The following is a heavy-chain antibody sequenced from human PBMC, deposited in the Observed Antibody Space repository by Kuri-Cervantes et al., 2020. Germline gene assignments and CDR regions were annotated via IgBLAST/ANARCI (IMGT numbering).Heavy chain of an antibody. J-gene: IGHJ4*02. V-gene: IGHV3-7*01. D-gene: IGHD4-17*01. CDR2: IKQDGSEK. CDR1: EFTFSNYW. Sequence: GGSLRLSCAASEFTFSNYWMSWVRQAPGKGLEWVANIKQDGSEKYYVDSMKGRFTISRDNAKNSLYLQMNSLRDEDTAVYYCARDYGYYFDYWGQGTLVTVSS. CDR3: ARDYGYYFDY.